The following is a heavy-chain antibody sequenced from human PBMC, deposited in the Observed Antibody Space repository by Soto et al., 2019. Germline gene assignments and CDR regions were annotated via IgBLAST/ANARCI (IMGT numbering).Heavy chain of an antibody. CDR2: ISSSSSTI. D-gene: IGHD6-13*01. CDR3: ARDCQRSSSCVHYGMDV. CDR1: GFTFSSYS. V-gene: IGHV3-48*02. J-gene: IGHJ6*02. Sequence: EVQLVESGGGLVQPGGSLRLSCAASGFTFSSYSMNWVRQAPGKGLEWVSYISSSSSTIYYADSVKGRFTISRDNAKNSLYLQMNSLRDEDTAVYYCARDCQRSSSCVHYGMDVWGQGTTVTVSS.